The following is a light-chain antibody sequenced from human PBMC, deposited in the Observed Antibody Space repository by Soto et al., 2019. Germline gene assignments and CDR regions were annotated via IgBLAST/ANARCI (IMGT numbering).Light chain of an antibody. Sequence: EIVLTQSPGTLSLSPGERATLSFRASQSVSSSYLAWYQHKPGQAPRLLISGTSSRATGIPDRFSGSGAGTGFTLTISRLESEDFAVFYCQQYGTTPWTFGQGNKVDSK. V-gene: IGKV3-20*01. CDR3: QQYGTTPWT. CDR1: QSVSSSY. J-gene: IGKJ1*01. CDR2: GTS.